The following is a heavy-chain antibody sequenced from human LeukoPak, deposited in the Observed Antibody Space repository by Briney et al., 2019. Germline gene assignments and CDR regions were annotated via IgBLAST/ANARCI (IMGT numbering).Heavy chain of an antibody. D-gene: IGHD2-15*01. J-gene: IGHJ5*02. V-gene: IGHV3-7*01. CDR2: IRQDGIDK. CDR3: GRWGISAALDR. Sequence: GGSLRLSCAASGFMFSGYWMGWVRQAPGKGLEWVANIRQDGIDKYYVDSVRGRFTISRDNAQSSLSLQMNSLGVEDSAVYYCGRWGISAALDRWGQGTLVTVSS. CDR1: GFMFSGYW.